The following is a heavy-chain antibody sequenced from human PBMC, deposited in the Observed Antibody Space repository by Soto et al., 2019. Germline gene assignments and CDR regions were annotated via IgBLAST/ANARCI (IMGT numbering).Heavy chain of an antibody. CDR2: ISAYNGNT. J-gene: IGHJ3*02. CDR1: GYTFTSYG. CDR3: ARDKRDSSGYVDSDAFDI. V-gene: IGHV1-18*01. D-gene: IGHD3-22*01. Sequence: GASVKVSCKASGYTFTSYGISWVRQAPGQGLEWMGWISAYNGNTNYAQKLQGRVTMTTDTSTSTAYMELRSLRSDDTAVYYCARDKRDSSGYVDSDAFDIWGQGTMVTVSS.